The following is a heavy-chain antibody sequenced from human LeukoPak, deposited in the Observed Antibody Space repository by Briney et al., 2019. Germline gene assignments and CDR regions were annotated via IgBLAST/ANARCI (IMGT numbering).Heavy chain of an antibody. D-gene: IGHD3-9*01. V-gene: IGHV1-2*02. CDR3: ARDMALRYFDWPIPTSDY. J-gene: IGHJ4*02. Sequence: ASVKVSCKASGYTFTGYYMHWVRQAPGQGLEWMGWINPNSGGTNYAQKFQGRVTMTRDTSISTAYMELSRLRSDDTAVYCCARDMALRYFDWPIPTSDYWGQGTLVTVSS. CDR1: GYTFTGYY. CDR2: INPNSGGT.